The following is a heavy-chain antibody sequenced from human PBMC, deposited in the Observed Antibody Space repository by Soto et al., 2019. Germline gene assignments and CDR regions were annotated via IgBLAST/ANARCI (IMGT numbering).Heavy chain of an antibody. D-gene: IGHD4-17*01. Sequence: QLQLQESGPGLVKPSETLSLTCTVSGGSITSDDYYWGWIRQPPGKGLEWIGTVYYSGSTYYNPSLQSRVTISVDTSKNQFSLRLSSVTAADTAVYYCARQTYYGDFDYSGQGTLVTVSS. CDR3: ARQTYYGDFDY. J-gene: IGHJ4*02. CDR1: GGSITSDDYY. CDR2: VYYSGST. V-gene: IGHV4-39*01.